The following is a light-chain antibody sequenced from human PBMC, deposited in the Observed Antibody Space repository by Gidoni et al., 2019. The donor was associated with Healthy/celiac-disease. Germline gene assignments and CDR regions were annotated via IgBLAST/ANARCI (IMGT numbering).Light chain of an antibody. J-gene: IGKJ1*01. CDR2: AAS. CDR3: QQLNSYPRT. CDR1: QGSSSY. Sequence: DIQLTQSPSFLSASVGDRVTIPCRASQGSSSYLAWYQQKPGKAPKLLIYAASTLQSGVPSRFSGSGSGTGVTLTISSLQPEDFATYFCQQLNSYPRTFGQGTKVEIK. V-gene: IGKV1-9*01.